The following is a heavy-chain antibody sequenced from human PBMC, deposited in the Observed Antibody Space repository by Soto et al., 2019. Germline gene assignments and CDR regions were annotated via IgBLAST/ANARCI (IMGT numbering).Heavy chain of an antibody. CDR2: IWYDGSNK. D-gene: IGHD6-19*01. CDR3: AKDRGVAVAGSFYYYYGMDV. Sequence: ESGGGVVQPGRSLRLSCAASGFTFSSYGMHWVRQAPGKGLEWVAVIWYDGSNKYYADSVKCRFTISRDNSNNTLYLQMNSLRAEETAVYYCAKDRGVAVAGSFYYYYGMDVWGQGTTVTVSS. V-gene: IGHV3-33*06. CDR1: GFTFSSYG. J-gene: IGHJ6*02.